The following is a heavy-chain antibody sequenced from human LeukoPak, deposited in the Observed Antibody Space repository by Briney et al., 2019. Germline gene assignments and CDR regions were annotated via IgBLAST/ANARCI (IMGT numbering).Heavy chain of an antibody. CDR1: GGSFSGYY. V-gene: IGHV4-34*01. Sequence: SETLSPTCAVYGGSFSGYYWSWIRQPPGKGLEWIGEINHSGSTNYNPSLKSRVTISVDTSKNQFSLKLSSVTAADTAVYYCARRDLVGATRDYWGQGTLVTVSS. D-gene: IGHD1-26*01. J-gene: IGHJ4*02. CDR3: ARRDLVGATRDY. CDR2: INHSGST.